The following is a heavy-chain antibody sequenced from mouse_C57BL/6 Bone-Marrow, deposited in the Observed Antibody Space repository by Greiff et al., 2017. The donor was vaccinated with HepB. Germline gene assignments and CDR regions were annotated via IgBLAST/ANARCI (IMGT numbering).Heavy chain of an antibody. D-gene: IGHD1-1*01. CDR1: GYTFTSYW. Sequence: QVHVKQPGAELVMPGASVKLSCKASGYTFTSYWMHWVKQRPGQGLEWIGEIDPSDSYTNYNQKFKGKSTLTVDKSSSTAYMQLSSLTSEDSAVYYCARSLLLGVWGTGTTVTVSS. CDR2: IDPSDSYT. J-gene: IGHJ1*03. V-gene: IGHV1-69*01. CDR3: ARSLLLGV.